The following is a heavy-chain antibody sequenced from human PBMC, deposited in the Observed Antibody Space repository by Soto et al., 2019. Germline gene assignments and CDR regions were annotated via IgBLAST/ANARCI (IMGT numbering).Heavy chain of an antibody. CDR1: GYXFTSYL. V-gene: IGHV5-51*01. Sequence: PXEXLTISFKGSGYXFTSYLIVWVRQMPGKGLELMGIIYPGDSDTRYSPSFRGQVSISAGKSIRPANLQWSSTKAFDTAMSYCARHAGDSSGYYYFDYWGQGTMVTVSS. D-gene: IGHD3-22*01. CDR2: IYPGDSDT. CDR3: ARHAGDSSGYYYFDY. J-gene: IGHJ4*02.